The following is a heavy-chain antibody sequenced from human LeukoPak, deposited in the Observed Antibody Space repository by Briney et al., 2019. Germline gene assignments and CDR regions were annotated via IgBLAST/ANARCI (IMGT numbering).Heavy chain of an antibody. V-gene: IGHV3-9*01. J-gene: IGHJ4*02. CDR3: AKDKSGSEYFLDY. D-gene: IGHD1-26*01. CDR2: ISWNSGSI. Sequence: PGGSLRLSCAVSGFTFDKYPMHWIRQAPGKGLEWVSGISWNSGSIGYADSVEGRFTISRDNAKNSLYLQMNSLRAEDTALYYCAKDKSGSEYFLDYWGQGTLVTVSS. CDR1: GFTFDKYP.